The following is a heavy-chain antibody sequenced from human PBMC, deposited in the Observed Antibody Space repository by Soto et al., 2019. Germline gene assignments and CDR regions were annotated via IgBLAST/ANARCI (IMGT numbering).Heavy chain of an antibody. CDR3: ARDQGAGPFDY. Sequence: PSETLSLTCTVSGGSISSSSYYWGWIRQPPGKGLEWIGNIYYSGSTYYNPSLKSRVTISVDTSKNQFSLKLSSVTAADTAVYYCARDQGAGPFDYWGQGTLVTVSS. V-gene: IGHV4-39*07. CDR1: GGSISSSSYY. J-gene: IGHJ4*02. D-gene: IGHD6-19*01. CDR2: IYYSGST.